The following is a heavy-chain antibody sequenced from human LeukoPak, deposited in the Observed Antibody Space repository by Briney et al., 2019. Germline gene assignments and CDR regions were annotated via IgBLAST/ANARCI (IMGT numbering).Heavy chain of an antibody. CDR3: ARDMSGTYSFGY. V-gene: IGHV3-64D*06. Sequence: GGSLRLSCSASGFTLFWHVMHWVRQAPGKPLEYVSFIHHNGDITSYADSVRGRFTVSRDNSKNTLFLDLTSLRTDDTAVYYCARDMSGTYSFGYWGQGTLVTVSS. CDR1: GFTLFWHV. CDR2: IHHNGDIT. J-gene: IGHJ4*02. D-gene: IGHD1-26*01.